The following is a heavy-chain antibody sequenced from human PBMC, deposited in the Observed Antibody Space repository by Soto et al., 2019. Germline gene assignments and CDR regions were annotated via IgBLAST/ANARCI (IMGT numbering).Heavy chain of an antibody. CDR1: GGSISSGGYY. CDR2: IYYSVST. Sequence: TSETLALTCTVSGGSISSGGYYWSWIRQHPGKGLEWIGYIYYSVSTYYNPSLKSRVTISVDTSKNQFSLKLSSVTAADTAVYYCARAHSGYSSPWGQGNLVTVSS. D-gene: IGHD6-19*01. CDR3: ARAHSGYSSP. J-gene: IGHJ5*02. V-gene: IGHV4-31*03.